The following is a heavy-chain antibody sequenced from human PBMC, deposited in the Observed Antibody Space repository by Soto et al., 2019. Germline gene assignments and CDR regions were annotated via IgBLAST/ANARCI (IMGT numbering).Heavy chain of an antibody. V-gene: IGHV4-39*07. Sequence: PSETLSLTCTISGGSISSGDYYWSWIRHPPGKGLEWIGSIYYSGRTNYNPSLKSRLTISVDTSKNQFSLKLSSVTAADTAVYYCARGQRIAAAGTWFDPWGQGTLVTVSS. CDR2: IYYSGRT. CDR3: ARGQRIAAAGTWFDP. J-gene: IGHJ5*02. CDR1: GGSISSGDYY. D-gene: IGHD6-13*01.